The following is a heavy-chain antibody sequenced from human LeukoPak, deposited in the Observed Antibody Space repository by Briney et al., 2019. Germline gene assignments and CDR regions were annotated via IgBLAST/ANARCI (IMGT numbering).Heavy chain of an antibody. CDR3: ARSVEGYCSGGSCYSYYYYMDV. Sequence: KTSETLSLTCTVSGGSFSSSNFYWGWIRQPPGKGLDWIGRIHHNGSTYSNPSLKSRVAISIDTSKNQFSLNMSSVTAADTAVYFCARSVEGYCSGGSCYSYYYYMDVWGKGTTVTVSS. D-gene: IGHD2-15*01. J-gene: IGHJ6*03. CDR2: IHHNGST. CDR1: GGSFSSSNFY. V-gene: IGHV4-39*01.